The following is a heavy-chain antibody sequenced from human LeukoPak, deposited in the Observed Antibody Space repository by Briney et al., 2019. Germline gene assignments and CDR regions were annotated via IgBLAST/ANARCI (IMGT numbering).Heavy chain of an antibody. Sequence: GGSLRLSCAGSGFIFNNYAMHWVRQPPGKGLEWVSGISWNSGTIDYADSVRGRFTISRDNAKNSLYLQMDGLRVEDTAFYYCAKDNRRHYTSGPNPDSLHWGQGALVTVSS. CDR2: ISWNSGTI. V-gene: IGHV3-9*01. J-gene: IGHJ4*02. CDR3: AKDNRRHYTSGPNPDSLH. CDR1: GFIFNNYA. D-gene: IGHD6-19*01.